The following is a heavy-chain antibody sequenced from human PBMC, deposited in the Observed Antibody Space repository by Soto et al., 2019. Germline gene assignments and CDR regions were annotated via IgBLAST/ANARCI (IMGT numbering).Heavy chain of an antibody. Sequence: XATLSLTCTVSGGCISIYYWSWIRQPAGKGLEWIGRIYTSGSTNYNPSLKSRVTMSVDTSKNQFSLKLSSVTAADPAVYYCARLAPGLWFDPCGQPTLVTVSS. V-gene: IGHV4-4*07. J-gene: IGHJ5*02. CDR1: GGCISIYY. CDR3: ARLAPGLWFDP. D-gene: IGHD3-10*01. CDR2: IYTSGST.